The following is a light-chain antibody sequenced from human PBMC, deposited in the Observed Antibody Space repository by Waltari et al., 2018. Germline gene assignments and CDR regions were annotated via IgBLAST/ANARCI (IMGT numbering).Light chain of an antibody. J-gene: IGLJ2*01. CDR3: SSQSSNNVVL. Sequence: QSALPQPASVSGSPGQSVTLFCTGTSNDVGGFNSVSWYQEHPGQAPRFIIYDVSDRPSGVSDRFSGSKSGNTASLTISGLQAEDEADYYCSSQSSNNVVLFGGGTKLTVL. CDR1: SNDVGGFNS. V-gene: IGLV2-14*01. CDR2: DVS.